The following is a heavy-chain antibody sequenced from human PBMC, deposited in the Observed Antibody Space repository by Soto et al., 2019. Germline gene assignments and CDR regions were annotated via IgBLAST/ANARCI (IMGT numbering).Heavy chain of an antibody. CDR2: IYYSGST. Sequence: SETLSLTCTVSGGSISIYYWSWMRQPPGKGLEWIGYIYYSGSTNYNPSLKSRVTISVDTSKNQFSLKLSSVTAADTAVYYCARGAIRLRYFDGSFFDPWGQGTLVTVSS. D-gene: IGHD3-9*01. J-gene: IGHJ5*02. V-gene: IGHV4-59*01. CDR3: ARGAIRLRYFDGSFFDP. CDR1: GGSISIYY.